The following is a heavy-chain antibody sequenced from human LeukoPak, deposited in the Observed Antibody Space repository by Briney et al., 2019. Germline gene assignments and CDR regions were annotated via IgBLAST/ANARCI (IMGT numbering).Heavy chain of an antibody. Sequence: ASVKVSRKASGYAFTSYDINWVRQATGQGLGWMGWMNPNSGNTGYAQKFQGRVTMTRNTSISTAYMELSSLRSEGTAVYYCARQTTVTTGDYWGQGTLVTVSS. D-gene: IGHD4-17*01. CDR2: MNPNSGNT. CDR3: ARQTTVTTGDY. CDR1: GYAFTSYD. V-gene: IGHV1-8*01. J-gene: IGHJ4*02.